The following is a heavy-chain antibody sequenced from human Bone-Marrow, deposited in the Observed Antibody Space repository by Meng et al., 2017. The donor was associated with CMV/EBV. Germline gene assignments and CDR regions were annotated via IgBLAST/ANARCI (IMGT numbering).Heavy chain of an antibody. CDR1: SGSISGYY. CDR2: VYTSGTN. Sequence: LSLTGTVSSGSISGYYWSWIRQPAGKGLEWVGRVYTSGTNNYNYNPSLKSRVTMSVDTSRNQFSLDLSSMTAADTAVYYCARDRDFGYWGRGALVTVSS. CDR3: ARDRDFGY. V-gene: IGHV4-4*07. J-gene: IGHJ4*02.